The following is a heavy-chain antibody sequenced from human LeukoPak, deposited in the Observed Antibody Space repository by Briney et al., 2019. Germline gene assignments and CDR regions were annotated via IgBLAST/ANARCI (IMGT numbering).Heavy chain of an antibody. D-gene: IGHD6-19*01. J-gene: IGHJ4*02. V-gene: IGHV1-18*01. CDR3: ARVAVGGCKNRPFDY. CDR2: ISAYNGNT. Sequence: ASVKVSCKASGYTFTSYGISWVRQAPGQGLEWMGWISAYNGNTNYAQKLQGRVTMTTDTSTSTAYMELRSLRSDDTAVYYCARVAVGGCKNRPFDYWGQGTLVTVSS. CDR1: GYTFTSYG.